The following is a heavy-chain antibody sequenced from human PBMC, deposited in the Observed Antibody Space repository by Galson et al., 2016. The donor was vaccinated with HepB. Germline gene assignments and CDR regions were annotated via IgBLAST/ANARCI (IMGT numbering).Heavy chain of an antibody. J-gene: IGHJ2*01. CDR2: IDPNDGNT. Sequence: SVKVSCKASGYTFVTYDITWVRQAPGQGLEWMGWIDPNDGNTNYAQKFQGRATMTTDTSTSTAYTELRSLRSDDTAVYYCARVGIPQSYWYFDFWGRGTLVTVSS. D-gene: IGHD3-10*01. V-gene: IGHV1-18*01. CDR3: ARVGIPQSYWYFDF. CDR1: GYTFVTYD.